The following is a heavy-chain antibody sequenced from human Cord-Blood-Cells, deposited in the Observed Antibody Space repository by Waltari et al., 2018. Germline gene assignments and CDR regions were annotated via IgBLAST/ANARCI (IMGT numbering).Heavy chain of an antibody. CDR2: IWYDGSNN. V-gene: IGHV3-33*01. CDR1: GFTFSSYG. Sequence: QVQLVESGGGVVQPGRSLRLSCAASGFTFSSYGMHWVRQAPGKGLEWVAVIWYDGSNNYYADSVKGRFTISRDNSKNTLYLQMNSLRAEDTAVYYCARERGNWNFDYWGQGTLVTVSS. CDR3: ARERGNWNFDY. D-gene: IGHD1-20*01. J-gene: IGHJ4*02.